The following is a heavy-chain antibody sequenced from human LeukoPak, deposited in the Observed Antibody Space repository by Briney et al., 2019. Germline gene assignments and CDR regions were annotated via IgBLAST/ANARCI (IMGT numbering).Heavy chain of an antibody. CDR1: GFTFSSYA. D-gene: IGHD3-10*01. CDR3: ARDWLGYFDY. J-gene: IGHJ4*02. CDR2: ISYDGSNK. Sequence: GGSLRLSCAASGFTFSSYAMHWVHQAPGKGLEWEAVISYDGSNKYYADSVKGRFTISRDNSKNTLYLQMNSLRAEDTAVYYCARDWLGYFDYWGQGTLVTVSS. V-gene: IGHV3-30-3*01.